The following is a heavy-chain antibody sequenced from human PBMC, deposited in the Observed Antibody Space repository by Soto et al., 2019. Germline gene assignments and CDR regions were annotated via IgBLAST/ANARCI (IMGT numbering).Heavy chain of an antibody. V-gene: IGHV1-69*13. CDR2: IIPIFGTA. J-gene: IGHJ3*02. Sequence: SVKVSCKASGGTFSSYAISWVRQAPGQGLEWMGGIIPIFGTASYAQKFQGRVTTTADESTSTAYMELSSLRSEDTAVYYCARNYIAAAGTDDIWGQGTMVTVSS. CDR1: GGTFSSYA. D-gene: IGHD6-13*01. CDR3: ARNYIAAAGTDDI.